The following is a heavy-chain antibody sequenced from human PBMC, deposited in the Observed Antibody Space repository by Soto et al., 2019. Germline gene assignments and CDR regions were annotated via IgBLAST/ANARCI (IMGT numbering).Heavy chain of an antibody. J-gene: IGHJ4*02. Sequence: EVQLVESGGGLVQPGGSLRLSCAASGFTFSSYDMHWVRQATGKGLEWVSAIGTAGDTYYPGSVKGRFTISRENAKNSLYLQMISLRAGDTAVYYCARGLGSGWYYFDYWGQGTLVTVSS. V-gene: IGHV3-13*01. CDR2: IGTAGDT. D-gene: IGHD6-19*01. CDR1: GFTFSSYD. CDR3: ARGLGSGWYYFDY.